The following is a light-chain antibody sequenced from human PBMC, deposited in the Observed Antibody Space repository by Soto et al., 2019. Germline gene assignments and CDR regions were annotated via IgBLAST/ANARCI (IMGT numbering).Light chain of an antibody. J-gene: IGLJ3*02. CDR3: ATWDDSLDGPV. V-gene: IGLV1-44*01. CDR1: GSGIGGNS. CDR2: SND. Sequence: VLTQPPSATGTPGQTVTVSCSGRGSGIGGNSVSWYQQLPGTAPRLLIHSNDRRPSGVPDRFSGSKSGASASLAISGLQSEDEADYYCATWDDSLDGPVFGGGTKLTVL.